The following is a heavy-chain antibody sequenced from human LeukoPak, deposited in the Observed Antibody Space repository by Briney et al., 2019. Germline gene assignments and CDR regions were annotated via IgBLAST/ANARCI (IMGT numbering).Heavy chain of an antibody. D-gene: IGHD3-10*01. V-gene: IGHV3-49*04. J-gene: IGHJ4*02. CDR3: TREKIPGLFGVLF. Sequence: GGSLRLSCTASGFPFGDYSMIWVRQAPGKGLEWVGSIRGGAYGGTTEYAASRKGRLIVSCDDPNSIAYLQLSSLKTEDTAVYYCTREKIPGLFGVLFWGQGTLVTVSS. CDR1: GFPFGDYS. CDR2: IRGGAYGGTT.